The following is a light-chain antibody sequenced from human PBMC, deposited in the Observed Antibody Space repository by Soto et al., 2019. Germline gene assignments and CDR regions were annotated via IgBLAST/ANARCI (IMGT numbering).Light chain of an antibody. Sequence: EIQMTQSPSTLSASVGDRVTITCRASQDISXWLAWYQQXXXXAPELLIYDASNLESGVPSRFTGSGSGTEFTLTISSLQPDDFATYYCQPYDDYSWTFGQGTKVEI. V-gene: IGKV1-5*01. CDR1: QDISXW. J-gene: IGKJ1*01. CDR2: DAS. CDR3: QPYDDYSWT.